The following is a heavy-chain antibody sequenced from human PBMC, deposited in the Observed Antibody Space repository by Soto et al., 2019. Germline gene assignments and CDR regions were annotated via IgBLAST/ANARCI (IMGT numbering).Heavy chain of an antibody. CDR1: GFSLSTSGVG. CDR3: ALKGDGYRGFKY. J-gene: IGHJ4*02. V-gene: IGHV2-5*02. Sequence: QITLKESGPTLVKPTQTLTLTCTLSGFSLSTSGVGVGWIRQPPGKALEWLALIYWDDDKRYSPFLKSRLTITKHTSKNQVVLTPTNMDPVDTATYYCALKGDGYRGFKYWGQGTLVTVSS. D-gene: IGHD5-12*01. CDR2: IYWDDDK.